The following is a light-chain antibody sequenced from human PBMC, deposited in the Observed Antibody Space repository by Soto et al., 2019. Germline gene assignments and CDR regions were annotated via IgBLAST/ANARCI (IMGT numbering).Light chain of an antibody. J-gene: IGKJ2*01. CDR3: QQYANLPPYT. CDR1: QDISNY. Sequence: DIRMTQSPSSLSASVGDRVTITCQASQDISNYLNWYQQKPGKAPKLLIYDASNLETGVPSSFSGSGSGTDFTFTISSLQPEDIATYYCQQYANLPPYTFGQGTKLEIK. V-gene: IGKV1-33*01. CDR2: DAS.